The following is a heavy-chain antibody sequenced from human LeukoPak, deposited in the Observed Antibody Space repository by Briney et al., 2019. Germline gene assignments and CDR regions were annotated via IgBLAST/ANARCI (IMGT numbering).Heavy chain of an antibody. D-gene: IGHD6-13*01. CDR1: GGSISSYY. Sequence: SETLSLTCTVSGGSISSYYWSWIRQPPGKGLEWIGYIYYSGSTNYNPSLKSRVTISVDTSKNQFSLKLSSVTAADTAVYYCARLGSSSWYYFDYWGQGTLVTVSS. CDR3: ARLGSSSWYYFDY. V-gene: IGHV4-59*08. CDR2: IYYSGST. J-gene: IGHJ4*02.